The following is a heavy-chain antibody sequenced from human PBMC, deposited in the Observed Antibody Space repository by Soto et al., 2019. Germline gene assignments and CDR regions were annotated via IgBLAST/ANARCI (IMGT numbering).Heavy chain of an antibody. CDR3: GREVKTTFGPETSSGHFDS. Sequence: QVQLVESGGGVVQWGGSVRLSCTASGFTFNSHTMHWVRQAPGEGLEWVAVISYDGTKQNYGDFPKGRFTISRDNFKNTLVLEANSLTREDTAVYYCGREVKTTFGPETSSGHFDSWGQGTLLTVSS. CDR2: ISYDGTKQ. V-gene: IGHV3-30*04. CDR1: GFTFNSHT. D-gene: IGHD3-3*01. J-gene: IGHJ4*02.